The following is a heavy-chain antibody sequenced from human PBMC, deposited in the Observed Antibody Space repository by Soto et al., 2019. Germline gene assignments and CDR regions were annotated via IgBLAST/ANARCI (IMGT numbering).Heavy chain of an antibody. Sequence: GESLKISCKGSGYSFTSYWISWVRQMPGKGLEWMGRIDPSDSYTNYSPSFQGHVTISADKSISTAYLQWSSLKASDTAMYYCARQGNYYDSSSLNDAFDIWGQGTMVTVSS. CDR2: IDPSDSYT. CDR3: ARQGNYYDSSSLNDAFDI. D-gene: IGHD3-22*01. V-gene: IGHV5-10-1*01. J-gene: IGHJ3*02. CDR1: GYSFTSYW.